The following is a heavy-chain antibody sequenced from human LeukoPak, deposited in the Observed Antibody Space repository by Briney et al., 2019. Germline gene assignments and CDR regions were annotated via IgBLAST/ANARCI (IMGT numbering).Heavy chain of an antibody. D-gene: IGHD2-15*01. V-gene: IGHV4-39*02. CDR2: MYHRGAK. CDR3: ARLPGLYSSYFDI. CDR1: GDSFTRSTYY. Sequence: PSETLSLTCTVSGDSFTRSTYYWGWVRQTPREGLEWIATMYHRGAKYFNPSLESRVTMSIDSNRFFLKLRSVTAADSGVYYCARLPGLYSSYFDIWGRGALVTVSS. J-gene: IGHJ4*02.